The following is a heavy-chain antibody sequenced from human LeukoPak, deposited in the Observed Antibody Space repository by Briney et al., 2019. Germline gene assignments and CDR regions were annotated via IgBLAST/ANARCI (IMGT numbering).Heavy chain of an antibody. Sequence: ASVKVSCKASGGTFSSYAISWVRQAPGQGLEWMGIINPSGGNTTHAQKLQGRVTLTRDTSTSKVYMDLNSLRSEDTAVYYCALLGGPTTTRDFDVWGQGTMVTVSS. V-gene: IGHV1-46*01. CDR2: INPSGGNT. CDR3: ALLGGPTTTRDFDV. J-gene: IGHJ3*01. CDR1: GGTFSSYA. D-gene: IGHD5-24*01.